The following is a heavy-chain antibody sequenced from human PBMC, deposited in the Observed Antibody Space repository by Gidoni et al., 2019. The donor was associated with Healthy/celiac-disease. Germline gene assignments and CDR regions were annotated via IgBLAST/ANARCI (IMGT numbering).Heavy chain of an antibody. Sequence: EVQLVESGGGLVKPGGSLRLSCAASGFTFSSYSMNWVRQAPGKGLEWVSSISSSSSYIYYADSVKGRFTISRDNAKNSLYLQMNSLRAEDTAVYYCARARPYYYDSSGYFDYWGQGTLVTVSS. CDR3: ARARPYYYDSSGYFDY. CDR2: ISSSSSYI. V-gene: IGHV3-21*01. D-gene: IGHD3-22*01. J-gene: IGHJ4*02. CDR1: GFTFSSYS.